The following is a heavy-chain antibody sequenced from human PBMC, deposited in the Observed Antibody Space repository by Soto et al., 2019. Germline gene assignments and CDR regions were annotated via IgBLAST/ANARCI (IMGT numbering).Heavy chain of an antibody. Sequence: EVQLLESGGGLVQPGGSLRPSCAASGFTFSSYAMSWVRQAPGKGLEWVSAISGSGGSTYYADSVKGRFTISRDNSKNTLYLQMNSLRAEDTAVYYCAKVPRPASYYMDVWGKGTTVTVSS. V-gene: IGHV3-23*01. CDR1: GFTFSSYA. J-gene: IGHJ6*03. CDR3: AKVPRPASYYMDV. D-gene: IGHD2-2*01. CDR2: ISGSGGST.